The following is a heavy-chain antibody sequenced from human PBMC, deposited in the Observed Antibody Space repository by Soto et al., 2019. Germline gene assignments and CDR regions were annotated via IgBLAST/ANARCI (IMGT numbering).Heavy chain of an antibody. CDR1: GGTCVNFA. V-gene: IGHV3-23*01. Sequence: GRSLRLSWRAAGGTCVNFAVNWVRQAPGKGLEWVSAISGNGDITYYVDSVKGRFTISRDNSKNTLFLQMSSLRADDTAVYFCANPEIHLSWGNGPDYWGQGTLVTVSS. D-gene: IGHD1-26*01. J-gene: IGHJ4*02. CDR2: ISGNGDIT. CDR3: ANPEIHLSWGNGPDY.